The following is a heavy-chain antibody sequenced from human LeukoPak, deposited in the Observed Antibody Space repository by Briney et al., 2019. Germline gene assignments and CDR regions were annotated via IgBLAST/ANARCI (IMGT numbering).Heavy chain of an antibody. D-gene: IGHD3-22*01. CDR3: ARDRGYYDSSGYYYYYGMDV. J-gene: IGHJ6*02. V-gene: IGHV4-61*01. Sequence: PSETLSLTCTVSGGSVSSGSYYWSWIRQPPGEGLEWIGYIYYSGSTNYNPSLKSRVTISVDTSKNQFSLKLSSVTAADTAVYYCARDRGYYDSSGYYYYYGMDVWGQGTTVTVSS. CDR2: IYYSGST. CDR1: GGSVSSGSYY.